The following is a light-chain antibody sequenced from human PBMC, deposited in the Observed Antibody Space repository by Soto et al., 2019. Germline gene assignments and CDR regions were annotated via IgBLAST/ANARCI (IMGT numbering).Light chain of an antibody. CDR1: QSISRY. V-gene: IGKV1-39*01. J-gene: IGKJ1*01. CDR2: VAS. CDR3: QQYNSYPWT. Sequence: DIQMTQSPSSLSASLGDRVTITCRASQSISRYLNWYQQKPGEAPNLLIYVASSLQSEVPSRFSGSGSGTDFTLTISCLQSEDFETYYCQQYNSYPWTFGQGTKVDIK.